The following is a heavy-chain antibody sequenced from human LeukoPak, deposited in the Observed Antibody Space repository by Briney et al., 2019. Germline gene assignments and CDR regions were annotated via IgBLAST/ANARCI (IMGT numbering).Heavy chain of an antibody. D-gene: IGHD1-7*01. CDR3: ARDYWWNYDY. Sequence: GGSQRLSCAASGFTFSDYYMSWIRQAPGKGLEWVAVISKDGSDKYYPGSVRGRFTISRDNSKNAIYLQMDSLRAEDTAIYYCARDYWWNYDYWGQGTLVTVSS. CDR1: GFTFSDYY. CDR2: ISKDGSDK. J-gene: IGHJ4*02. V-gene: IGHV3-30-3*01.